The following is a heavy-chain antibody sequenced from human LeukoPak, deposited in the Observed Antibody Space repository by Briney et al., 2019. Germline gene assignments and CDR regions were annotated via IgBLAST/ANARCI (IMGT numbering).Heavy chain of an antibody. J-gene: IGHJ4*02. V-gene: IGHV4-61*01. CDR2: IYYTGKT. Sequence: SETLSLTCTVSGDSVSNGNYYWSWLRQPPGKALEWIGYIYYTGKTYYNPSLEGRVTILVDTSKNQFSLKLSSVTAADTAVYYCARGLERPDYWGQGTLVTVSS. CDR3: ARGLERPDY. CDR1: GDSVSNGNYY. D-gene: IGHD1-1*01.